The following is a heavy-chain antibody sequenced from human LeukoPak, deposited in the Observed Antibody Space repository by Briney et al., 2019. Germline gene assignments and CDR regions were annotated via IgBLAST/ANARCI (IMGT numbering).Heavy chain of an antibody. J-gene: IGHJ3*02. D-gene: IGHD6-19*01. CDR1: GYTFTGYY. Sequence: ASVKVSCKASGYTFTGYYMHWVRQAPGQGLEWMGWINPNSGGTNYAQKFQGRVTMTRDTSISTAYMELSRLRSDDTAVYYCARDRSGWRTDAFDIWGQGTMVTVSS. CDR3: ARDRSGWRTDAFDI. V-gene: IGHV1-2*02. CDR2: INPNSGGT.